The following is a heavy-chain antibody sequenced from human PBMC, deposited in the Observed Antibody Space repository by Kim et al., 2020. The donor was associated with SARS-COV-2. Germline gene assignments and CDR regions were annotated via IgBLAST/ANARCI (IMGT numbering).Heavy chain of an antibody. D-gene: IGHD2-15*01. CDR2: IKPDGREK. Sequence: GGSLRLSCAASGFTFFNYWMTWVRQAPGGGLEWVANIKPDGREKYYVDSLRGRFTISRDNAENSLYLQMRSLRAGDTAVYYCARVMGGGAWSMDVWGQGTAATVSS. V-gene: IGHV3-7*01. CDR1: GFTFFNYW. J-gene: IGHJ6*02. CDR3: ARVMGGGAWSMDV.